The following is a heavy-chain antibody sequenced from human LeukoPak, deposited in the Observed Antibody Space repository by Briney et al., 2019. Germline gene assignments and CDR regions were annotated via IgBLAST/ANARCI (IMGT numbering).Heavy chain of an antibody. J-gene: IGHJ6*02. Sequence: GGSLRLSCAASGFTFSSYSMNWVRQAPGKGLEWVSYISSSSSTIYYADSVKGRFTISRDNAKNSLYLQMNSLRAEDTAVYYCARVDYDFWSGYYTGGNYYYYYGMDVWGQGTTVTVSS. CDR2: ISSSSSTI. V-gene: IGHV3-48*01. CDR1: GFTFSSYS. D-gene: IGHD3-3*01. CDR3: ARVDYDFWSGYYTGGNYYYYYGMDV.